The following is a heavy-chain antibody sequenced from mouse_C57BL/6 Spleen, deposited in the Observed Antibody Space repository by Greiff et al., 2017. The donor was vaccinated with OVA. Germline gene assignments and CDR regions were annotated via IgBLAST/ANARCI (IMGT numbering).Heavy chain of an antibody. Sequence: EVMLVESGGGLVQPKGSLKLSCAASGFSFNTYAMNWVRQAPGKGLEWVARIRSKSNNYATYYADSVKDRFTISRDDSESMLYLQMNNLKTEDTAMYYCVSPLYDGVPGAYWGQGTLVTVSA. V-gene: IGHV10-1*01. CDR1: GFSFNTYA. J-gene: IGHJ3*01. CDR2: IRSKSNNYAT. CDR3: VSPLYDGVPGAY. D-gene: IGHD2-3*01.